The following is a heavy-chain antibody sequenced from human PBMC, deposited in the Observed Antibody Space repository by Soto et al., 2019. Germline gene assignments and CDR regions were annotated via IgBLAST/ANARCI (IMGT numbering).Heavy chain of an antibody. CDR1: GDSISSGTYY. J-gene: IGHJ4*02. Sequence: KPSETLSLTCKVSGDSISSGTYYWGWLRQPPGKGLEWIGNIFFRGNTYYNPSLKSRVTVSVETFKNQFSLKLASVTAADTAVDYCGRRVVVNSWDVDYLGQGTLVTVSS. CDR2: IFFRGNT. V-gene: IGHV4-39*01. D-gene: IGHD6-13*01. CDR3: GRRVVVNSWDVDY.